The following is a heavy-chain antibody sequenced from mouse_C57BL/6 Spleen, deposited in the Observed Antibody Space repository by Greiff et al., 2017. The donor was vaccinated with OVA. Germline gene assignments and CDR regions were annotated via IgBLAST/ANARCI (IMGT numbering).Heavy chain of an antibody. CDR1: GFTFSDYG. J-gene: IGHJ4*01. D-gene: IGHD4-1*01. CDR3: ARSLGYAMDY. Sequence: EVKLVESGGGLVKPGGSLKLSCAASGFTFSDYGMHWVRQAPEKGLEWVAYISSGSSTIYCADTVKGRFTISRDNAKNTLFLQMTSLRSEDTAMYYCARSLGYAMDYWGQGTSVTVSS. CDR2: ISSGSSTI. V-gene: IGHV5-17*01.